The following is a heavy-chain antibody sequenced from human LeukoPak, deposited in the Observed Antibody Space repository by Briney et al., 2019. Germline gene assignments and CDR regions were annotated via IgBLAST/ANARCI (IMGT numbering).Heavy chain of an antibody. J-gene: IGHJ4*02. V-gene: IGHV3-23*01. D-gene: IGHD3-16*01. CDR3: AKGVPDGGNFDY. Sequence: GGSLRLSCAPSEFTFCSYAMSWVRQAPGKGLEWVSAISGSGDSTYYAHSVKGRFTISRDNSKNTLFLQMNSLRAEDTAVYYCAKGVPDGGNFDYWGQGTLVTVSS. CDR1: EFTFCSYA. CDR2: ISGSGDST.